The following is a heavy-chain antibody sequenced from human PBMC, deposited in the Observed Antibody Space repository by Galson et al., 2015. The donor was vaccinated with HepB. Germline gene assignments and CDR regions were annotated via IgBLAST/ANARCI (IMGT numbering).Heavy chain of an antibody. Sequence: SLRLSCAASGFTVSSNYMNWVRQAPGKGLEWVSVIYSGGSTYYADSVKGRFTVSRDNSKNTLFLQMNSLRAEDTAVYYCARSGSYADDAFDIWGQGTMVTVSS. CDR1: GFTVSSNY. CDR2: IYSGGST. V-gene: IGHV3-66*01. CDR3: ARSGSYADDAFDI. J-gene: IGHJ3*02. D-gene: IGHD1-26*01.